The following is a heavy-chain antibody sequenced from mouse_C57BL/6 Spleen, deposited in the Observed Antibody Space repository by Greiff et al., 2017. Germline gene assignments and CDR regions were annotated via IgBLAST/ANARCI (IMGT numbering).Heavy chain of an antibody. J-gene: IGHJ4*01. D-gene: IGHD2-4*01. CDR3: ARSEDYGVDYAMDY. Sequence: QVQLQQSGPELVKPGASVKISCKASGYAFSSSWMNWVKQRPGKGLEWIGRIYPGDGDTNYNGKFKGKATLTADKSSSTAYMQLSSLTSEDSAVYFCARSEDYGVDYAMDYWGQRTSVTVSS. CDR1: GYAFSSSW. CDR2: IYPGDGDT. V-gene: IGHV1-82*01.